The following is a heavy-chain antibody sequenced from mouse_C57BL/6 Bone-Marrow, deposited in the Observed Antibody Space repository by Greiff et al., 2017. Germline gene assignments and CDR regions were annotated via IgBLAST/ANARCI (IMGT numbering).Heavy chain of an antibody. J-gene: IGHJ4*01. Sequence: DVHLVESGGGLVKPGGSLKLSCAASGFTFSSYTMSWVRQTPEKRLEWVATISGGGGNTYYPDSVKGRFTISRDNAKNTLYLQMSSLRSEDTALYYCARHSPIYDGYYVSAMDYWGQGTSVTVSS. CDR2: ISGGGGNT. D-gene: IGHD2-3*01. CDR1: GFTFSSYT. CDR3: ARHSPIYDGYYVSAMDY. V-gene: IGHV5-9*01.